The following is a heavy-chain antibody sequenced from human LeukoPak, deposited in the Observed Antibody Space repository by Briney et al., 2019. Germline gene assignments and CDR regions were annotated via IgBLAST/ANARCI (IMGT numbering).Heavy chain of an antibody. CDR1: GGSISSNYW. V-gene: IGHV4-4*02. CDR3: VERASPAYYFDY. CDR2: IYHSGST. J-gene: IGHJ4*02. Sequence: AETLSLTCAVSGGSISSNYWWTWVRQSPGKGLEWIGEIYHSGSTNYNPSLKSRVSISVDNSKNQFSLKLSSVTAADTAVYYCVERASPAYYFDYWGQGTLVTVLS. D-gene: IGHD2-2*01.